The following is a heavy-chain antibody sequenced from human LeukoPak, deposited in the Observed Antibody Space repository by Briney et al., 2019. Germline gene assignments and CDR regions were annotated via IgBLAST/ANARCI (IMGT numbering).Heavy chain of an antibody. J-gene: IGHJ4*02. V-gene: IGHV4-39*02. D-gene: IGHD2-2*01. CDR3: ARDGPDSLYFDY. Sequence: WIRQPPGKGLEWIASIYYSGGSTYYNPSLKSRVTISVDTSKNQFSLKVSSVAAADTAAYFCARDGPDSLYFDYWGQGTLVTASP. CDR2: IYYSGGST.